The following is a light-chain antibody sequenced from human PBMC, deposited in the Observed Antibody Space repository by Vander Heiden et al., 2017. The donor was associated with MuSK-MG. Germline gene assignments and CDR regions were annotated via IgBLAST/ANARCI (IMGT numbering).Light chain of an antibody. J-gene: IGKJ4*01. Sequence: DIQRTQSPSSLSASVGDRVTVTCRASQSISTYLNWYQQKPGKAPKLLIYAASSLPSGVPSRFSGSGSGTDFTLTISSLQPEDFATYYCQQSYSTPHTFGGGTKVEIK. V-gene: IGKV1-39*01. CDR3: QQSYSTPHT. CDR2: AAS. CDR1: QSISTY.